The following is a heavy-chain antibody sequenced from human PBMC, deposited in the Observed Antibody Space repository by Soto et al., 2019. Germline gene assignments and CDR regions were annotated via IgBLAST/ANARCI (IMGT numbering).Heavy chain of an antibody. V-gene: IGHV4-59*01. CDR1: GGTISSYY. J-gene: IGHJ4*02. D-gene: IGHD5-18*01. CDR2: IYYSGST. CDR3: ARARDTALSL. Sequence: SETLSLTCTVSGGTISSYYWSWMRQPPGKGLEWIGYIYYSGSTNYNPSLKSRVTISVDTSKNQFSLKLSSVTAADTAVYYCARARDTALSLWGQGTLVTVSS.